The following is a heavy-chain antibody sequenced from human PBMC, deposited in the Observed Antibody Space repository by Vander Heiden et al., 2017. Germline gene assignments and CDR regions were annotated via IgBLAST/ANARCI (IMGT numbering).Heavy chain of an antibody. CDR3: AKDFWIAVAGFDY. CDR1: GFPFSSNA. J-gene: IGHJ4*02. Sequence: EVQLLESGGGLVQPGGSLRLSCAASGFPFSSNAMSWVRQAPGKGLEWVSAISGSGGSTYYADSVKGRFTISRDNSKNTLYLQMNSLRAEDTAVYYCAKDFWIAVAGFDYWGQGTLVTVSS. D-gene: IGHD6-19*01. V-gene: IGHV3-23*01. CDR2: ISGSGGST.